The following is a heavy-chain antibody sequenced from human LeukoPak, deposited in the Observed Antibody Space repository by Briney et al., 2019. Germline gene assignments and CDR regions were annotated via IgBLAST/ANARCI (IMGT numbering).Heavy chain of an antibody. CDR1: GGSISSGSYY. J-gene: IGHJ4*02. D-gene: IGHD3-16*02. CDR2: IYYSGST. V-gene: IGHV4-61*09. CDR3: ARLQSRFVLRALYYFDY. Sequence: SQTLSLTCTVSGGSISSGSYYWSWIRQPAGKGLEWIGYIYYSGSTNYNPSLKSRVTISVDTSKNQFSLKLSSVTAADTAVYYCARLQSRFVLRALYYFDYWGQGTLVTVSS.